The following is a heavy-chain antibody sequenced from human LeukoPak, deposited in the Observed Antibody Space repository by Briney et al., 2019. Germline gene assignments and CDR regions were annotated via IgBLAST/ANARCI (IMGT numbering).Heavy chain of an antibody. D-gene: IGHD5-12*01. CDR2: IRGSGGTP. J-gene: IGHJ4*02. CDR1: GFTFSNYA. CDR3: AKAVGYSGYQSFDY. Sequence: GGSLRLSCAASGFTFSNYAMAWVRQAPGKGLEWVSGIRGSGGTPYYADSVKGRFTISRDDSKNTLYLQMNSLRAEDTAAYYCAKAVGYSGYQSFDYWGQGTLVTVSS. V-gene: IGHV3-23*01.